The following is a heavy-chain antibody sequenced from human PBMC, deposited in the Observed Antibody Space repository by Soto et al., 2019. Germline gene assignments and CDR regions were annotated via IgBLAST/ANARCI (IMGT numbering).Heavy chain of an antibody. CDR3: ARWISTYYYDSSGYSNWFDP. CDR1: GGSISSYY. Sequence: SETLSLTCTVSGGSISSYYWSWIRQPPGKGLEWIGYIYYSGSTNYNPSLKSRVTISVDTSKNQFSLKLSSVTAADTAVYYCARWISTYYYDSSGYSNWFDPWGQVTLVTVPS. CDR2: IYYSGST. V-gene: IGHV4-59*01. D-gene: IGHD3-22*01. J-gene: IGHJ5*02.